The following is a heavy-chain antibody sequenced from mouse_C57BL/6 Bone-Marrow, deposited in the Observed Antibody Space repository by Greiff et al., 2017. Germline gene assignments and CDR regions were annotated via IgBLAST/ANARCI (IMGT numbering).Heavy chain of an antibody. CDR3: ARSRYYYGSIFDV. CDR2: IYPGSGST. J-gene: IGHJ1*03. V-gene: IGHV1-55*01. CDR1: GYTFTSYW. Sequence: QVQLQQPGAELVKPGASVKMSCKASGYTFTSYWITWVKQRPGQGLEWIGDIYPGSGSTNYNEKFKSKATLTVDTYYSTAYMQLSSLTSEDSAVYYCARSRYYYGSIFDVWGTVTTVTVSS. D-gene: IGHD1-1*01.